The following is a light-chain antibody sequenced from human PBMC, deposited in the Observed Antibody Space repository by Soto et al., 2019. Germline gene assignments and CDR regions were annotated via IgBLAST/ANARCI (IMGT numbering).Light chain of an antibody. CDR1: QINSTW. Sequence: DIQMTQSPSTLSASVGDRVTITCRASQINSTWLAWYQQKPGKAPKLLFYKASSLEGGVPSSFGGSGSGTLFNITISSLHPDDFATYYCQQYNTYPLAIGGGTTVDIK. V-gene: IGKV1-5*03. CDR3: QQYNTYPLA. J-gene: IGKJ4*01. CDR2: KAS.